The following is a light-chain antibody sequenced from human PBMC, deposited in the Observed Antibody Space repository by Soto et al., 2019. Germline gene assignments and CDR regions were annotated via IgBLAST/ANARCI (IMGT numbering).Light chain of an antibody. CDR3: GSWDSSLSAYV. J-gene: IGLJ1*01. Sequence: QSVLTQPPSVSAAPGQRVTTSCSGSSSNIGGNSVSWYQQLPGTAPKLLIYDDDKRPSGIPDRVSGSKSGTSATLGITGFQTGDEADYYCGSWDSSLSAYVFGTGTKVTVL. CDR1: SSNIGGNS. V-gene: IGLV1-51*01. CDR2: DDD.